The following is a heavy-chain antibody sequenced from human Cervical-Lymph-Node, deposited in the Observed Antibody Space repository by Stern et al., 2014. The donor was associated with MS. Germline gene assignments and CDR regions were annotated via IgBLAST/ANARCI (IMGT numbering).Heavy chain of an antibody. CDR3: ARVSYDFWSGYYAFDY. J-gene: IGHJ4*02. CDR2: IYYSVST. V-gene: IGHV4-31*03. D-gene: IGHD3-3*01. Sequence: QVQLQESGPGLVKPSQALSLTCTVSGGSISSGGYYWSRIRQHPGKGLAWIGHIYYSVSTYYIPSLKSRVTISVDTSKNQFSLKLSSGTAADTAVYYCARVSYDFWSGYYAFDYWGQGTLVTVSS. CDR1: GGSISSGGYY.